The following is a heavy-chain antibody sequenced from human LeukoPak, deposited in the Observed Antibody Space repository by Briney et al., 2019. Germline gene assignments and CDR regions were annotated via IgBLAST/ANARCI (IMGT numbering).Heavy chain of an antibody. CDR3: ARGYCSGGSCYSYYYYNYMDV. CDR2: IHYSGST. D-gene: IGHD2-15*01. J-gene: IGHJ6*03. V-gene: IGHV4-39*07. CDR1: GGSISSSSYY. Sequence: PSETLSLTCTVSGGSISSSSYYWGWIRQPPGKGLEWIGSIHYSGSTNYNPSLKSRVTISVDTSKNQFSLKLSSVTAADTAVYYCARGYCSGGSCYSYYYYNYMDVWGKGTTVTVSS.